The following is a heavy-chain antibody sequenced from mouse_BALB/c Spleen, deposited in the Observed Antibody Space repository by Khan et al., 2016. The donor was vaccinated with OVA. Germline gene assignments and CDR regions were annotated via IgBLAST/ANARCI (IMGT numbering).Heavy chain of an antibody. CDR2: ISYSGST. CDR1: GYSITSGYG. V-gene: IGHV3-2*02. J-gene: IGHJ2*01. CDR3: ARTARIKY. D-gene: IGHD1-2*01. Sequence: EVQLQESGPGLVKPSQSLSLTCTVTGYSITSGYGWNWIRQFPGNKLEWLGYISYSGSTNYNPSLKSRISISRDTSKNQFFLQLNSVTTEDTATYYCARTARIKYWGQGTTLTVSS.